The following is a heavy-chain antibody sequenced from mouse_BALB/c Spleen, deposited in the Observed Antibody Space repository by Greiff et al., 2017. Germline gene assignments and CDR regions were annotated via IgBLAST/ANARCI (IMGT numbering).Heavy chain of an antibody. CDR1: GYSFTGYF. CDR2: INPYNGDT. D-gene: IGHD2-1*01. J-gene: IGHJ2*01. CDR3: ARGKGESTMFY. V-gene: IGHV1-20*02. Sequence: EVQLQQSGPELVKPGASVKISCKASGYSFTGYFMNWVMQSHGKSLEWIGRINPYNGDTFYNQKFKGKATLTVDKSSSTAHMELRSLASEDSAVYYCARGKGESTMFYWGQGTTLTVSS.